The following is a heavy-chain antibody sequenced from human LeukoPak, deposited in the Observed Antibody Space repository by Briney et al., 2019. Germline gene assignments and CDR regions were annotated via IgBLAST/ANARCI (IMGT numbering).Heavy chain of an antibody. CDR3: ACLTTADAFDI. D-gene: IGHD3-22*01. CDR2: INHSGST. Sequence: SETLSLTCTVSGGSVSGYYWSWIRQPPGKGLEWIAEINHSGSTNYNPSLKSRVTISVDTSKNQFSLKLSSVTAADTAVYYCACLTTADAFDIWGQGTMVTVSS. CDR1: GGSVSGYY. J-gene: IGHJ3*02. V-gene: IGHV4-34*01.